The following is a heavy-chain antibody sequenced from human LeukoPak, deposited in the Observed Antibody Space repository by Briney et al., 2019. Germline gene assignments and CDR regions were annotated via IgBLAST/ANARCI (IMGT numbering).Heavy chain of an antibody. V-gene: IGHV3-23*01. CDR1: GFTFTTYA. D-gene: IGHD3-22*01. Sequence: GGSLRLSCAASGFTFTTYAMNWVRQAPGKGLEWVSVSGSGGSTYYADSVKGRFTISRDNSKNTLYLEVNSLRAEDTAVYYCATAFYFDSSGPYWYFDLWGRGTLATVSS. CDR2: SGSGGST. CDR3: ATAFYFDSSGPYWYFDL. J-gene: IGHJ2*01.